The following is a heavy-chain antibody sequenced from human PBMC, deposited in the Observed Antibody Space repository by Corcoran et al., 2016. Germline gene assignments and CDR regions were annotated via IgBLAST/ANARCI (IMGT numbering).Heavy chain of an antibody. CDR2: IYYSGST. Sequence: QMQLQESGPGLVKPSETLSLTCTVSGGSISSSSYYWGWIRQPPGKGLEWVGGIYYSGSTYYNPSLKSRVTISVDTSKNQFSLKRSSVTAADTAVYYCAGRGLVGAKFDYWGQGTLVTVSS. V-gene: IGHV4-39*01. CDR1: GGSISSSSYY. J-gene: IGHJ4*02. D-gene: IGHD1-26*01. CDR3: AGRGLVGAKFDY.